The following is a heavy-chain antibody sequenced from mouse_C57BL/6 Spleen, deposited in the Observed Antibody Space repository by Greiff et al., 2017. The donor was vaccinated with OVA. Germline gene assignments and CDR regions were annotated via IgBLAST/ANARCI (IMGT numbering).Heavy chain of an antibody. J-gene: IGHJ1*03. CDR1: GYTFTDHT. D-gene: IGHD2-3*01. Sequence: QVQLKESDAELVKPGASVKISCKVSGYTFTDHTIHWMKQRPEQGLEWIGYIYPRDGSTKYNEKFKGKATLTADKSSSTAYMQLNSLTSEDSAVYFCARGIYANGGFWYFDVWGTGTTVTVSS. CDR3: ARGIYANGGFWYFDV. V-gene: IGHV1-78*01. CDR2: IYPRDGST.